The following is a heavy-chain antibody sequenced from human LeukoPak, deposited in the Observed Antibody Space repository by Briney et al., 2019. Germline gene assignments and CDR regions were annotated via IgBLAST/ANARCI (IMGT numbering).Heavy chain of an antibody. CDR3: AKDGNYGHY. CDR2: ISGSGGST. V-gene: IGHV3-23*01. J-gene: IGHJ4*02. CDR1: RFTASADY. Sequence: PGGSLRLSSAASRFTASADYMSWVRQAPGKGLEWVSAISGSGGSTYYADSVKGRFTISRDNSKNTLYLQMNSLRAEDTAVYYFAKDGNYGHYWGQGTLVAVSS. D-gene: IGHD1-7*01.